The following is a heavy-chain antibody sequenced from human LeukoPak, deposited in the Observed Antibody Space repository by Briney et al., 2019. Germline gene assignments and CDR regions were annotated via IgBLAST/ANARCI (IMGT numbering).Heavy chain of an antibody. J-gene: IGHJ5*02. D-gene: IGHD2-15*01. V-gene: IGHV4-39*02. Sequence: SETLSLTCTVSSGSITSSVYYCSWTRPPPGKGLEWIAGINYSGVTHYNPSLKSRLTISVDTSKNHFSLNLSSVTAADTAVYYCAIYSSSSGRIDPWGQGTLVTVSS. CDR2: INYSGVT. CDR1: SGSITSSVYY. CDR3: AIYSSSSGRIDP.